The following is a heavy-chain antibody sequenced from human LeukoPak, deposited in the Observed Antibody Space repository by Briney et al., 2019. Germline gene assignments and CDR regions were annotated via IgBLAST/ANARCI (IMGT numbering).Heavy chain of an antibody. J-gene: IGHJ4*02. CDR3: ARVFHLIDH. CDR1: GFSLNTYW. D-gene: IGHD3-3*01. V-gene: IGHV3-74*01. Sequence: PGGSLRLSCAASGFSLNTYWMHWVRQAPGKGLVWVSRINNDGSDVNYADSVKGRFTISRDNAKNILYLQMNSLRAEDTAVYYCARVFHLIDHWGQGTLVTVTS. CDR2: INNDGSDV.